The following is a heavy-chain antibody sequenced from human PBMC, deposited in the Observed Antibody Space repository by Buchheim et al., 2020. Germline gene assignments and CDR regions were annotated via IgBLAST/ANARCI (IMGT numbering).Heavy chain of an antibody. Sequence: QVQLAQSGAEVKKPGASVKVSCEASGYTFVNYYIHWVRQAPGQGLEWVGIINPSSGDTNNARPFQGRVTMTRDTSTSTVYMELSSLRSDDTAVFYCARPLFDNRDDTFDIWGQGT. CDR1: GYTFVNYY. D-gene: IGHD3-22*01. J-gene: IGHJ3*02. CDR2: INPSSGDT. CDR3: ARPLFDNRDDTFDI. V-gene: IGHV1-46*01.